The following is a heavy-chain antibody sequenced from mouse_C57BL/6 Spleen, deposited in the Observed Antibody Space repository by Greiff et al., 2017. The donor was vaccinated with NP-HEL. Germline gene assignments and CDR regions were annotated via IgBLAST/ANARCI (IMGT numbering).Heavy chain of an antibody. CDR3: ARSSITTVVADYYAMDY. D-gene: IGHD1-1*01. CDR1: GYSFTDYN. J-gene: IGHJ4*01. Sequence: VQLQQSGPELVKPGASVQISCTASGYSFTDYNMNWVKQSNGKSLEWIGVINPNYGTTSSNQKFKGKATLTVDQSSSTAYMQLNSLTSEDSAVYYCARSSITTVVADYYAMDYWGQGTSVTVTS. V-gene: IGHV1-39*01. CDR2: INPNYGTT.